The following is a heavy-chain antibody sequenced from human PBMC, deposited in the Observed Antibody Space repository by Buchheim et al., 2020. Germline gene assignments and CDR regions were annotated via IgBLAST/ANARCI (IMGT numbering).Heavy chain of an antibody. V-gene: IGHV3-30*18. CDR1: GFTFSSYG. Sequence: QVQLVESGGGVVQPGRSLRLSCAASGFTFSSYGMHWVRQAPGKGLEWVAVISYDGSNKYYADSVKGRFTISRDNSKNTLYLQMNSLRAEDTAVYYCAKDSYKLEWLLYYYYYGMDVWGQGTT. J-gene: IGHJ6*02. CDR3: AKDSYKLEWLLYYYYYGMDV. D-gene: IGHD3-3*01. CDR2: ISYDGSNK.